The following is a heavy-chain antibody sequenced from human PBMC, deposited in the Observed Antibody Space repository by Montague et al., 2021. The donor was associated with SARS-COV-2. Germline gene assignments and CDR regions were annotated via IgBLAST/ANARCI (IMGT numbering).Heavy chain of an antibody. CDR2: IYTSGST. V-gene: IGHV4-61*02. CDR3: ARDGYSSGWNGLAWFDY. D-gene: IGHD6-25*01. CDR1: IGSISSGSYY. J-gene: IGHJ5*01. Sequence: TLSLTCTVSIGSISSGSYYWSWIRQPAGKGLEWIGRIYTSGSTNYNPSLKSRVTISVDTSKNQFSLKLSSVTAADTAVYYCARDGYSSGWNGLAWFDYWGQGTLVTVSS.